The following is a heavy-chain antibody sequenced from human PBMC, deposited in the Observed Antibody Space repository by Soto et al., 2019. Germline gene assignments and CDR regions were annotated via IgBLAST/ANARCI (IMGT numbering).Heavy chain of an antibody. CDR2: IYYSGST. CDR1: GDSICSYY. V-gene: IGHV4-59*08. J-gene: IGHJ4*02. D-gene: IGHD1-1*01. Sequence: SETPSLTCTVSGDSICSYYWSWIRQPPGKGLEWIGYIYYSGSTNYNPSLKSRVTISVDTSKNQFSLKLSSVTAADTAVYYCARLGTSLVDYWGQGTLVTVSS. CDR3: ARLGTSLVDY.